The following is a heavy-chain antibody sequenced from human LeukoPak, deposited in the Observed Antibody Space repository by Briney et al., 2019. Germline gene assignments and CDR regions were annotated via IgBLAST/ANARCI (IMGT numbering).Heavy chain of an antibody. CDR2: IYSGGTT. D-gene: IGHD3-10*01. CDR1: GFTVSSNY. V-gene: IGHV3-66*01. CDR3: AREGRGASDYYGMDV. J-gene: IGHJ6*02. Sequence: GGSLRLSCAASGFTVSSNYMSWVRQAPGKGLEWVSVIYSGGTTYYADSVKGRFTISRDNSKNTLYLQMNSLRAEDTAVYYCAREGRGASDYYGMDVWGQGTTVTVSS.